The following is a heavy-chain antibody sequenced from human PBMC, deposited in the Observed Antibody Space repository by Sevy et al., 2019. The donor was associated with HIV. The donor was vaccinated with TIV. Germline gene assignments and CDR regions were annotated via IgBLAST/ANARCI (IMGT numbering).Heavy chain of an antibody. J-gene: IGHJ3*02. CDR3: ASDVLRFLEWPKGAFDI. CDR1: GLPFSSNS. Sequence: GGSLRLSCTASGLPFSSNSMNWVRQAAGRGLEWVSYISGSGDTIYYADSVKGRFTISRDNGKNSLYLQMNSLRAEDTAMYCCASDVLRFLEWPKGAFDIWGQGTMVTVSS. CDR2: ISGSGDTI. V-gene: IGHV3-48*01. D-gene: IGHD3-3*01.